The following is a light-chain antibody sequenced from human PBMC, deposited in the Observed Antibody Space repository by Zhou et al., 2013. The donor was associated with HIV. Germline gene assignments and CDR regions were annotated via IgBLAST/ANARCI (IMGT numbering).Light chain of an antibody. J-gene: IGKJ4*01. CDR2: TAS. V-gene: IGKV1-39*01. Sequence: DIQMTQSPSSLSASVGDRVTISCRASQSIDGYLNWYQQRPGKAPKLLIYTASNLQSGVPSRFSGSGYGTDFTLTISSLQPEDFATYYCQQLYSYPNTFGGGTKVEIK. CDR3: QQLYSYPNT. CDR1: QSIDGY.